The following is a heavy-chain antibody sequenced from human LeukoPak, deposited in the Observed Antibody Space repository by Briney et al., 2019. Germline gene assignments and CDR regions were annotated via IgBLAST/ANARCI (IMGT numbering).Heavy chain of an antibody. D-gene: IGHD3-22*01. Sequence: GGSLRLSCAASGFIFSSFGMHWVREGPGKGLEWVAFIRYDESNKYYADSVKGRFTISRDNSKNTVYLQMNSLRGEDTAVYFCARQMIEGRHYYSMDVWGKGTSVTVSS. J-gene: IGHJ6*03. CDR1: GFIFSSFG. CDR3: ARQMIEGRHYYSMDV. CDR2: IRYDESNK. V-gene: IGHV3-30*02.